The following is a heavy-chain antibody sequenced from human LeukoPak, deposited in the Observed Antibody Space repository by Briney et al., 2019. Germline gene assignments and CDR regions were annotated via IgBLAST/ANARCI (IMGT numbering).Heavy chain of an antibody. CDR2: IYSGGST. D-gene: IGHD3-22*01. CDR3: ARGMSDSSGYYYNYFDY. J-gene: IGHJ4*02. Sequence: PGGSLRLSCAASGFTVSSNYMSWVRQAPGKGLEWVSVIYSGGSTYYADSVKGRFTISRDNSKNTLYLQMNSLRAEDTAVYYCARGMSDSSGYYYNYFDYWGQGTLVTVSS. V-gene: IGHV3-53*01. CDR1: GFTVSSNY.